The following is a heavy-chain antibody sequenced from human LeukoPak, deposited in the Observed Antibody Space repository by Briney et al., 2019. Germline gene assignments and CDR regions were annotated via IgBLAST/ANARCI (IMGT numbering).Heavy chain of an antibody. Sequence: SGTLSLTCAVSGGSISSSNWWSWVRQPPGTGLEWNGEIYHSGSTNYNPSLKSRVTISVDKSKNQFSLKLRSVTAADTAVYYCARDRWFGELWDGNWFDPWGQGTLVTVSS. J-gene: IGHJ5*02. D-gene: IGHD3-10*01. CDR1: GGSISSSNW. V-gene: IGHV4-4*02. CDR2: IYHSGST. CDR3: ARDRWFGELWDGNWFDP.